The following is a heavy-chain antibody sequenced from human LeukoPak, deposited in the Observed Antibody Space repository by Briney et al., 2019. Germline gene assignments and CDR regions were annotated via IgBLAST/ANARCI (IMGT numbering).Heavy chain of an antibody. Sequence: PSETLSLTCTVSGGSISSGSYYWSWIRQPAGKGLEWIGRIYTSGSTNYNPSLKSRVTISVDTSKNQFSLKLSSVTAADTAVYYCARYDFWSGFLRDPNDYWGQGTLVTVSS. V-gene: IGHV4-61*02. CDR1: GGSISSGSYY. CDR3: ARYDFWSGFLRDPNDY. CDR2: IYTSGST. J-gene: IGHJ4*02. D-gene: IGHD3-3*01.